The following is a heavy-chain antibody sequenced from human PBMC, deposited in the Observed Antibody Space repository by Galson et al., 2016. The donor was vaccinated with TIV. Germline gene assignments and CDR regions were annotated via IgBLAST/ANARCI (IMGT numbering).Heavy chain of an antibody. Sequence: FNFNSYAMNWVRQAPGKGLEWVSSIGGSGDRTFYAGSVKGRFTISKDFSKNTLYLQMNTLRAEDTAIYYCAKGYRGPAAGTDYFDYWGQGTLVTVSS. CDR3: AKGYRGPAAGTDYFDY. J-gene: IGHJ4*02. CDR2: IGGSGDRT. D-gene: IGHD6-13*01. V-gene: IGHV3-23*01. CDR1: FNFNSYA.